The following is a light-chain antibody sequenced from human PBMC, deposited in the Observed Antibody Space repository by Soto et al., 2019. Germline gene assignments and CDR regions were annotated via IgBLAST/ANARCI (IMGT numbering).Light chain of an antibody. CDR2: GVS. V-gene: IGKV3-15*01. Sequence: ETVMTQSPATLSVSPGERATLSCRASQSVTNLAWDQHKPGQGPRLLIWGVSNRVTGVPARFSGSGSGSEFTLTVSSLQSEDFAVYFCQQCDTWPYTFGQGTKLEIK. CDR3: QQCDTWPYT. CDR1: QSVTN. J-gene: IGKJ2*01.